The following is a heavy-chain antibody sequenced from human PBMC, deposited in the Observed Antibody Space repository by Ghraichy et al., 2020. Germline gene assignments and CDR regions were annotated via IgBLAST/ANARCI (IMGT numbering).Heavy chain of an antibody. CDR2: IFYSGST. D-gene: IGHD6-19*01. CDR1: GGSISGYTYY. CDR3: ARYIPGYSSGWSWPIY. J-gene: IGHJ4*02. V-gene: IGHV4-39*01. Sequence: SQTLSLTCTVSGGSISGYTYYWGWIRQPPGKGLEWIGSIFYSGSTFYSPSLKSRLTISLDTSKNQFSLKLSSVTATDTAMYYCARYIPGYSSGWSWPIYWGQGTLVTVSS.